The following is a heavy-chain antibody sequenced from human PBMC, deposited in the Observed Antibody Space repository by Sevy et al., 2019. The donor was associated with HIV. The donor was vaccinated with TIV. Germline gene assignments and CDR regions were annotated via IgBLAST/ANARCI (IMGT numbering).Heavy chain of an antibody. CDR2: ISSSSTYT. V-gene: IGHV3-11*06. CDR1: GFIFSDYY. D-gene: IGHD4-17*01. Sequence: GGSLRLSCAASGFIFSDYYMSWIRQAPGKGLEWLSYISSSSTYTNYADSVKGRFTISRDNAKNSLYLQMNSLRAEDTAVYYCARDRRNYGGQYFDYWGQGTLVTVSS. J-gene: IGHJ4*02. CDR3: ARDRRNYGGQYFDY.